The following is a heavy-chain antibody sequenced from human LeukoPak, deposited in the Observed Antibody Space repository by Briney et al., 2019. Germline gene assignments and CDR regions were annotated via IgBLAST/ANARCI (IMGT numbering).Heavy chain of an antibody. V-gene: IGHV3-7*01. D-gene: IGHD3-22*01. Sequence: PGGSLRLSCAASGFTFSSYWMSWVRQAPGKGLEWVANIKQDGSEKYYVDSVKGRFTISRDNAKNSLYLQMNSLRAEDTAVYYCARGGYYGSSGYHLLWGQGTLVTVSS. CDR2: IKQDGSEK. CDR1: GFTFSSYW. CDR3: ARGGYYGSSGYHLL. J-gene: IGHJ4*02.